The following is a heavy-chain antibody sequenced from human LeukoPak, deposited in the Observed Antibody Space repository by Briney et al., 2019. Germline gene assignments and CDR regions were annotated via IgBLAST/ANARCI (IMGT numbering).Heavy chain of an antibody. V-gene: IGHV3-11*01. D-gene: IGHD1-14*01. Sequence: GGSLRLSCAASVFTFSDYYMNWIRQAPGKGLEWVSYISGSGTTIFYADSVKGRFTISRDNAKKSLYLQMNSLRAEDTAVYYCARDRLYIDCWGQGTLVTVSS. CDR1: VFTFSDYY. CDR3: ARDRLYIDC. J-gene: IGHJ4*02. CDR2: ISGSGTTI.